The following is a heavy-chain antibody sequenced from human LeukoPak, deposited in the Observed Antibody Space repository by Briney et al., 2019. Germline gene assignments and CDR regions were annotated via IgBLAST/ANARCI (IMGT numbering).Heavy chain of an antibody. CDR1: GFTFDRHT. CDR3: TKDMEWGMDV. Sequence: GGSPRLSYAASGFTFDRHTMHWVRQPPGKGPEWVSLIGWDGTNIDYADSVKGRFTISRDNSKNFVYLQMHSLRTEDTALYYCTKDMEWGMDVWGQGTTVIVSS. D-gene: IGHD3-3*01. CDR2: IGWDGTNI. V-gene: IGHV3-43*01. J-gene: IGHJ6*02.